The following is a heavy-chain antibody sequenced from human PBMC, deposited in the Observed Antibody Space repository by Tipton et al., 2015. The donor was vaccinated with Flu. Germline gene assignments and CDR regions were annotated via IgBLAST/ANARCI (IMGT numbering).Heavy chain of an antibody. D-gene: IGHD5-12*01. Sequence: TLSLTCTVSGGSISTSYWSWIRQPAGKGLEWIGRISTSGSTNYNASLESRVTMSRDTSKNHFSLRLSSATAADTARYYCTRDLRGYSGYTGGDAFDRWGQGFMVIVSS. J-gene: IGHJ3*02. V-gene: IGHV4-4*07. CDR2: ISTSGST. CDR1: GGSISTSY. CDR3: TRDLRGYSGYTGGDAFDR.